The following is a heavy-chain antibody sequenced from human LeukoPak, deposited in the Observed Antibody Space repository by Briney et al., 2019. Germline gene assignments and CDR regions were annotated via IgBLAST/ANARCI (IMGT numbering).Heavy chain of an antibody. CDR3: ARAPFRGVINWFDP. CDR2: IYTSGST. Sequence: SETLSLTCTVSGGSISSYYWSWIRQPAGKGLEWIGRIYTSGSTNYNPSLKSRVTISVDTSKNQFSLKLSSVTAADTAVYYCARAPFRGVINWFDPWGQGTLVTVSS. D-gene: IGHD3-10*01. J-gene: IGHJ5*02. CDR1: GGSISSYY. V-gene: IGHV4-4*07.